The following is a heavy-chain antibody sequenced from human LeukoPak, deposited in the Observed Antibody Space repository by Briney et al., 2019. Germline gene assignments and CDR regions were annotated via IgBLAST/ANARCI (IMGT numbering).Heavy chain of an antibody. CDR1: GYTFTNYD. Sequence: ASVKVSCRASGYTFTNYDISWVRQATGQGLEWMGWMNPKSGYTGYAQKFQGRVTITRDTSISTAYMELRGLRSEDTAVYYCARVNGDIDYWGQGTLVTVSS. V-gene: IGHV1-8*03. D-gene: IGHD4-17*01. J-gene: IGHJ4*02. CDR3: ARVNGDIDY. CDR2: MNPKSGYT.